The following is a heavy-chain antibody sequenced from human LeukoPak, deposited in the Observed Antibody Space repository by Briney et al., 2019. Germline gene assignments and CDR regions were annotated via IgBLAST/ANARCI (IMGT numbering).Heavy chain of an antibody. Sequence: SETLSLTCAVSGGSISSGGYSWRWIRQPPGTGLEWIGYIYQSGSTYYDPSLKSRVTISLDRSKNQFSLKLNSVTAADTAVYYCARALYYYESSGYYYQVYFDYWGQGTLVTVSS. CDR2: IYQSGST. CDR3: ARALYYYESSGYYYQVYFDY. CDR1: GGSISSGGYS. J-gene: IGHJ4*02. V-gene: IGHV4-30-2*01. D-gene: IGHD3-22*01.